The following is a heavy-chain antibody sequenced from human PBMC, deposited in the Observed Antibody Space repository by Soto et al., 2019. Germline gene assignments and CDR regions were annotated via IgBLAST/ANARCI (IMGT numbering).Heavy chain of an antibody. CDR3: ARTERWLHLYGMDV. CDR2: IYWDGDT. Sequence: FGPTLVNHTQALTLTCTLSGFSLNTGGLGVGWIRQPPGKALEWLALIYWDGDTRYSPSLKTRLTISKDTSKNQVVLTMTNMDPVDTATYYCARTERWLHLYGMDVWGQGTTVTAP. V-gene: IGHV2-5*02. D-gene: IGHD5-12*01. J-gene: IGHJ6*02. CDR1: GFSLNTGGLG.